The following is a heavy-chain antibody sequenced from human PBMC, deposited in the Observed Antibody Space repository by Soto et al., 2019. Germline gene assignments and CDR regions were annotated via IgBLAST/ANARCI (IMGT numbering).Heavy chain of an antibody. CDR1: GGSISSGGYY. CDR2: IYYSGST. Sequence: SETLSLTCTVSGGSISSGGYYWSWIRQHPGKGLEWIGYIYYSGSTYYNPSLMSRVTISVDTSKNQFSLKLSSVTAADTAVYYCARDGDYYDSSGYLNGMDVWGQGTTVTVSS. V-gene: IGHV4-31*03. CDR3: ARDGDYYDSSGYLNGMDV. D-gene: IGHD3-22*01. J-gene: IGHJ6*02.